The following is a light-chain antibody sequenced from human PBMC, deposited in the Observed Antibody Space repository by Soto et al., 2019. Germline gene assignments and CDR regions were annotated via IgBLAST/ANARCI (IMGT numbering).Light chain of an antibody. J-gene: IGKJ5*01. CDR1: QSVSRN. Sequence: EIVMTQSPVTLSASPGESATLSCRASQSVSRNLAWFQHKPGQAPRLLIYGASTRATGVAARFSGSGSGTEFTLTISSLQSEDFAVYFCQQYNTWPPITFGQGTRRRL. V-gene: IGKV3-15*01. CDR2: GAS. CDR3: QQYNTWPPIT.